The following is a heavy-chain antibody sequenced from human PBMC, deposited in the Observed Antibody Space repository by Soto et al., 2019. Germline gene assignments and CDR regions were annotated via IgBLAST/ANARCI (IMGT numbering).Heavy chain of an antibody. CDR1: GYSFSTYW. J-gene: IGHJ4*02. CDR2: IYPGDSDT. D-gene: IGHD3-10*01. V-gene: IGHV5-51*01. CDR3: ARLPQFLWFGALTSRASYFKY. Sequence: XESLKISYPGSGYSFSTYWLAWVRQIPGKGLDWMGIIYPGDSDTRYSPSFQGQVTISADTSTKTAYLQWSSMKASDNAIYYCARLPQFLWFGALTSRASYFKYWGQGTLVTVTS.